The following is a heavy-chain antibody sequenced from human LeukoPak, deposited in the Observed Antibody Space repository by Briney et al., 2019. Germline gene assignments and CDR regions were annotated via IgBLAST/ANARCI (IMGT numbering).Heavy chain of an antibody. D-gene: IGHD6-25*01. CDR1: GFTFDDYA. J-gene: IGHJ4*02. CDR3: ARGDGSAVFDY. Sequence: GGSLRLSCAASGFTFDDYAMHWVRQAPGKGLEWVSGISWNSGSIGYADSVKGRFTISRDNAKNSLYLQMNSLRAEDTAVYYCARGDGSAVFDYWGQGTLVTVSS. V-gene: IGHV3-9*01. CDR2: ISWNSGSI.